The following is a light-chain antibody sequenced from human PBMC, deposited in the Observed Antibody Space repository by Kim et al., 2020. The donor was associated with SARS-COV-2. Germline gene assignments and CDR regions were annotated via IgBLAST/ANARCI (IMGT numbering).Light chain of an antibody. CDR1: SSNIGSYA. CDR3: ATWDDSLNAWV. V-gene: IGLV1-44*01. CDR2: SNS. Sequence: PGQRVTNSCSGSSSNIGSYAVSWFQQVPGTAPKLLYSNSQRPSGVSDRFSGSKSGTAASLAISGLQSGDDGDYYCATWDDSLNAWVFGGGTKVTVL. J-gene: IGLJ3*02.